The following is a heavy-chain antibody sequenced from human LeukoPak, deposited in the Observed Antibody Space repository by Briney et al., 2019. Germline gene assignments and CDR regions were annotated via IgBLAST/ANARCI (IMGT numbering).Heavy chain of an antibody. Sequence: GGSLRLSCAASGFTFSSYGMHWVRQAPGKGLEGVAVIWYDGSNKYYADTVKGRFTISRDNSKNTLYLQMNSLRAEDTAVYYCAKDHMGYDILTGYYTSTPDYWGQGTLVTVSS. D-gene: IGHD3-9*01. CDR2: IWYDGSNK. J-gene: IGHJ4*01. CDR1: GFTFSSYG. CDR3: AKDHMGYDILTGYYTSTPDY. V-gene: IGHV3-33*06.